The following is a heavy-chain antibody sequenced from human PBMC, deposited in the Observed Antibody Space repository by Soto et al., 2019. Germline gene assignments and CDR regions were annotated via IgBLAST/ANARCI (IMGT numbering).Heavy chain of an antibody. CDR3: AKMPAYCSSTSCSRKSYFEY. V-gene: IGHV3-23*01. Sequence: PGGSLRLSCAASGFTFSSYAMSWVRQAPGKGLEWVSAISGSGGSTYYADSVKGRFTISRDNSKNTLYLQMNSLRAEDTAVYYCAKMPAYCSSTSCSRKSYFEYWGQGPLVTVSS. D-gene: IGHD2-2*01. CDR1: GFTFSSYA. J-gene: IGHJ4*02. CDR2: ISGSGGST.